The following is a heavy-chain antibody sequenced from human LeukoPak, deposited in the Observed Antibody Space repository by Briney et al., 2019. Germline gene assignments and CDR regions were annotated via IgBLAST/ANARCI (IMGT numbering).Heavy chain of an antibody. CDR3: AKGREAYSGSYTPFAS. CDR2: ISYDGSNK. D-gene: IGHD1-26*01. V-gene: IGHV3-30*18. CDR1: GFTFSSYG. J-gene: IGHJ4*02. Sequence: GGSLRLSCAASGFTFSSYGMHWVRQAPGKGLEWVAVISYDGSNKYYADSVKGRFTISRDNSKNTLYLQMNSLRAEDTAVYYCAKGREAYSGSYTPFASWGQGILVTVSS.